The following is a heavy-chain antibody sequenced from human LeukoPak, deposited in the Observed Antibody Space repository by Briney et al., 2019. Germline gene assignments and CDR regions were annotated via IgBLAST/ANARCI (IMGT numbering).Heavy chain of an antibody. CDR3: AREGCSDGSCYD. CDR2: ISGSGGTA. J-gene: IGHJ4*02. V-gene: IGHV3-23*01. D-gene: IGHD2-15*01. Sequence: GSLRLSCAASGFTFSSYGMHWVRQAPGKGLEWVSAISGSGGTAYYADSVKGRFTISRDNAKNTLYLQMNSLRAEDTAVYFCAREGCSDGSCYDWGQGTLVTVSS. CDR1: GFTFSSYG.